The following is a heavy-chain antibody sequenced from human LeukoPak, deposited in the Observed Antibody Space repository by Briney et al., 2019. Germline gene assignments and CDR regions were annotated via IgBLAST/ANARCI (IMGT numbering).Heavy chain of an antibody. D-gene: IGHD6-13*01. CDR3: ASQQLVRSNWFDP. Sequence: SETLSLTCAVYGGSFSGYYWSWIRQPPGKGLEWIGEINNSGSTNYNPSLKSRVTISVDTSKNQFSLKLSSVTAADTAVYYCASQQLVRSNWFDPWGQGTLVTVSS. J-gene: IGHJ5*02. CDR2: INNSGST. V-gene: IGHV4-34*01. CDR1: GGSFSGYY.